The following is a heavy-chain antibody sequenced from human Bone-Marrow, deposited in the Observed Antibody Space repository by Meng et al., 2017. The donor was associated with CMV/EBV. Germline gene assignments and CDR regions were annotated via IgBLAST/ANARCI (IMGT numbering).Heavy chain of an antibody. CDR3: AHRRKKMGEQTGGGFDY. D-gene: IGHD3-16*01. CDR2: IYWNDDK. Sequence: SGPTLVKPTQTLTLTCTFSGFSLSTSGVGVGWIRQPPGKALEWLALIYWNDDKRYSPSLKSRLTITKDTSKNQVVLTMTNMDPVDTATYYWAHRRKKMGEQTGGGFDYWGQGTLVTVSS. V-gene: IGHV2-5*01. CDR1: GFSLSTSGVG. J-gene: IGHJ4*02.